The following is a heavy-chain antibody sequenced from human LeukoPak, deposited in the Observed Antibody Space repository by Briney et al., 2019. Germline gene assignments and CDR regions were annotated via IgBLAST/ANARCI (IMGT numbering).Heavy chain of an antibody. D-gene: IGHD1-26*01. CDR1: GFTFSSYS. J-gene: IGHJ4*02. V-gene: IGHV3-21*01. CDR2: ISSSSSYI. CDR3: ARGGVGATFGGLDY. Sequence: GGSLRLSCAASGFTFSSYSMNWVRQAPGKGLEWVSSISSSSSYIYYADSVKGRFTISRDNAKNSLYLQMSSLRAEDTAVYYCARGGVGATFGGLDYWGQGTLVTVSS.